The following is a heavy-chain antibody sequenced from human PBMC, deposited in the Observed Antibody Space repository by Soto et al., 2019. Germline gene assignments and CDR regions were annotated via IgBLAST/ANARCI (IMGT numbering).Heavy chain of an antibody. J-gene: IGHJ4*02. CDR2: IYYSGST. V-gene: IGHV4-59*08. CDR1: GGSISSYY. Sequence: SETLSLTCTVSGGSISSYYWSWIRQPPGKGLEWIGYIYYSGSTNYNPSLKVRVTISVDTSKNQFSLKLSAGTSADTAVYYCARQSRPDSSGYYYDYWGQGTLVTVSS. D-gene: IGHD3-22*01. CDR3: ARQSRPDSSGYYYDY.